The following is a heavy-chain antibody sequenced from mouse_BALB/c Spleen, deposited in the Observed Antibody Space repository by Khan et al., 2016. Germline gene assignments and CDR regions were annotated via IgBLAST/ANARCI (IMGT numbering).Heavy chain of an antibody. V-gene: IGHV1-69*02. CDR1: GYTFTSYW. J-gene: IGHJ2*01. D-gene: IGHD1-1*01. Sequence: VQLQQPGAELVKPGASVKLSCKASGYTFTSYWMHWVKQRPGQGLEWIGEIDPSDSYTNYNQKFKGKATLTVDKSSSTAYMQLSSLTSEDSAVYYCAATCDYWGQGTTLTVSS. CDR2: IDPSDSYT. CDR3: AATCDY.